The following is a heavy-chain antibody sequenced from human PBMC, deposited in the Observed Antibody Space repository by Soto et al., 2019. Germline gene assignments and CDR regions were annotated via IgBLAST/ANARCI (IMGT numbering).Heavy chain of an antibody. CDR3: AKGHYYDNFGNWVANQAFDY. Sequence: LRRSSAASGFTFTNYALHSVLQAPGDGLEWVSSISGGGTGTYSADAVKGRFTISSDKSRNTVYLQMSSLRAEDTAVYYCAKGHYYDNFGNWVANQAFDYWGQGNLVTVSS. CDR2: ISGGGTGT. CDR1: GFTFTNYA. J-gene: IGHJ4*02. D-gene: IGHD3-22*01. V-gene: IGHV3-23*01.